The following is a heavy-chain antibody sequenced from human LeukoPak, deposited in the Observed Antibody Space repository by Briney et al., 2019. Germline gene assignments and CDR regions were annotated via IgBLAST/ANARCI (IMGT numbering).Heavy chain of an antibody. CDR3: ARHPFDY. V-gene: IGHV4-34*01. CDR2: INHSGST. Sequence: SETLSLTCAVSGGSFSGYYWSWIRQPPGKGLGWIGEINHSGSTNYNPSLKSRVTISVDTSKNQFSLKLSSVTAADTAVYYCARHPFDYWGQGTLVTVSS. CDR1: GGSFSGYY. J-gene: IGHJ4*02.